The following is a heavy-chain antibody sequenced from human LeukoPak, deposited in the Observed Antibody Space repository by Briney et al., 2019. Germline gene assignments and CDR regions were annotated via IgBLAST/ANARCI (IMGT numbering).Heavy chain of an antibody. D-gene: IGHD3-10*01. J-gene: IGHJ4*02. Sequence: PGGSLRLSCAASGFTFSSYSMNWVRQAPGKGLEWVSSISSSSSYIYYADSVKGRFTISRDNAKNSLYLQMNSLRAEDTAVYYCARDRRGYYGSGSYLPYFDYWGQGTLVTVSS. V-gene: IGHV3-21*01. CDR2: ISSSSSYI. CDR1: GFTFSSYS. CDR3: ARDRRGYYGSGSYLPYFDY.